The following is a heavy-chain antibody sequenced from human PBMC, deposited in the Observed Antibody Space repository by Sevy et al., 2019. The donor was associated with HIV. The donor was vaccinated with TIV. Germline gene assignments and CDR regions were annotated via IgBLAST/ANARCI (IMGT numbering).Heavy chain of an antibody. CDR3: ARDRVYSGSQQISDY. V-gene: IGHV3-33*01. J-gene: IGHJ4*02. Sequence: GGSLRLSCAASGFTFSSYGMHWVRQAPGKGLEWVAVIGYGGSNKYYADSVKGRFTISRDNSKNTLYLQMNSLRAEDTAVYYCARDRVYSGSQQISDYWGQGTLVTVSS. CDR2: IGYGGSNK. CDR1: GFTFSSYG. D-gene: IGHD6-6*01.